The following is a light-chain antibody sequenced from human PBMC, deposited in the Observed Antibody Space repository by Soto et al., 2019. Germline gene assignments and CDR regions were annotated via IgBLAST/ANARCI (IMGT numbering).Light chain of an antibody. J-gene: IGKJ5*01. Sequence: EIVMTQSQATLSVSPGERATLSCRASQSVSSNLAWYQQKPGQAPRLLIYGASTRATGIPARFSGSGSGTEFTLTISSLQSEDFAVYYCQQYNNWPPGLTFGQGTRLEIK. CDR3: QQYNNWPPGLT. CDR1: QSVSSN. V-gene: IGKV3-15*01. CDR2: GAS.